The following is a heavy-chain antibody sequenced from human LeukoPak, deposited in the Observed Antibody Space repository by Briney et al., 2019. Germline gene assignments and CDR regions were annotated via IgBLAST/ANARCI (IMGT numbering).Heavy chain of an antibody. CDR2: IYYSGST. J-gene: IGHJ6*03. V-gene: IGHV4-39*07. CDR1: GGSISSSSYY. CDR3: ARIGSGSQDYYYYYMDV. D-gene: IGHD3-10*01. Sequence: SETLSLTCTVSGGSISSSSYYWGWIRQPPGKGLEWIGSIYYSGSTYYNPSLKSRVTISVDTSKNQFSLKLSSVTAADTAVYYCARIGSGSQDYYYYYMDVWGKGTTVTVSS.